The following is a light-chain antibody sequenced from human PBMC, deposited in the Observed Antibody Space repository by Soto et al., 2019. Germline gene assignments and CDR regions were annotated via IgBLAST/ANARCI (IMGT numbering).Light chain of an antibody. CDR2: SAS. CDR1: QGVGSNR. V-gene: IGKV3-20*01. Sequence: ESVLTQSPGTLSLSPGETATLSCRASQGVGSNRLAWYQHKPGRAPRLLIYSASNRPDGIPEKYRGSGSGTDFTLTISSLEPEDFAVYYCQQYGSSPFTFGQGTTLEIK. CDR3: QQYGSSPFT. J-gene: IGKJ2*01.